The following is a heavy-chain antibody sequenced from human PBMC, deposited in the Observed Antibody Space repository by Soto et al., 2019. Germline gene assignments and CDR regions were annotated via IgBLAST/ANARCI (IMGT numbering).Heavy chain of an antibody. CDR1: GGSISSSSYY. CDR3: ATQEVGGSYVYTFDP. Sequence: PSETLSLTCTVSGGSISSSSYYWGWIRQPPGKGLERIGSIYYSGSTYYNPSLKSRVTISVDTSKNHFSLKLSSVTAADTAVYYCATQEVGGSYVYTFDPWGQGTLVTVSS. J-gene: IGHJ5*02. CDR2: IYYSGST. V-gene: IGHV4-39*02. D-gene: IGHD1-26*01.